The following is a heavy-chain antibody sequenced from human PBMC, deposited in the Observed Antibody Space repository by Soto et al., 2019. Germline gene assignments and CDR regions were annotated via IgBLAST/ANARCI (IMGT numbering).Heavy chain of an antibody. D-gene: IGHD6-13*01. CDR2: IYYSGST. CDR1: GGSISSGGYY. CDR3: AREVLAAAGTSYWYFDL. J-gene: IGHJ2*01. V-gene: IGHV4-31*03. Sequence: QVQLQESGPGLVKPSQTLSLTCTVSGGSISSGGYYWSWIRQHPGKGLEWIGYIYYSGSTYYNPSLKSRVTISVDTSKNQFSLKLSSVTAADTAVYYCAREVLAAAGTSYWYFDLWGRGTLVTVSS.